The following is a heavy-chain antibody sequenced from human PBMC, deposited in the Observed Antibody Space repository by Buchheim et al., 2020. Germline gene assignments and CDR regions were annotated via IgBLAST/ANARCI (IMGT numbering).Heavy chain of an antibody. CDR1: GFAFSTYS. CDR2: ISYSSSSI. CDR3: ARGRIITPDFGMDV. D-gene: IGHD3-16*01. Sequence: EVQLVESGGGLVQPGGSLRLSCAASGFAFSTYSMNWVRQAPGKGLKWVSYISYSSSSIYYADSVKGRFTISRDSAKNSLYLQMNSLRDEDTAVYYCARGRIITPDFGMDVWGQGTT. V-gene: IGHV3-48*02. J-gene: IGHJ6*02.